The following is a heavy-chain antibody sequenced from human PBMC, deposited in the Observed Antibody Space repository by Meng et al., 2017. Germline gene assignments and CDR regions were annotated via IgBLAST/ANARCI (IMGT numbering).Heavy chain of an antibody. V-gene: IGHV4-34*01. CDR3: ARRGIAARPFYY. CDR1: GGSFSGYY. Sequence: QGPLQQWGPGPLKPSGTLSLTCAVYGGSFSGYYWSWIRQPPGKGLEWIGEINHSGSTNYNPSLKSRVTISVDTSKNQFSLKLSSVTAADTAVYYCARRGIAARPFYYWGQGTLITVSS. J-gene: IGHJ4*02. CDR2: INHSGST. D-gene: IGHD6-6*01.